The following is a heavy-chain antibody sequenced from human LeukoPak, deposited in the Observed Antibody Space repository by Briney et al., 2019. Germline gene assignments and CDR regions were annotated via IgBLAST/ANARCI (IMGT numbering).Heavy chain of an antibody. Sequence: PGGSLKLSCAASGFTFSGSAMHWVRQASGKGLEWVGRIRSKANSYATAYAASVKGRFTISRDDSKNTAHLQMNSLKTEDTAVYYCTRLFGVDYWGQGTLVTVSS. D-gene: IGHD3-10*02. V-gene: IGHV3-73*01. J-gene: IGHJ4*02. CDR2: IRSKANSYAT. CDR1: GFTFSGSA. CDR3: TRLFGVDY.